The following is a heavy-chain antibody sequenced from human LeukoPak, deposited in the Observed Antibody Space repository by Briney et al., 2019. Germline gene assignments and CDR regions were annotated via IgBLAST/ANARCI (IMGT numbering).Heavy chain of an antibody. CDR1: GFTFSDYA. CDR2: IRSKIYGGTI. Sequence: GGSLRLSCTTSGFTFSDYAVSWVRQAPGKGLEWVGFIRSKIYGGTIEYAASVKGRFTISRDDSKSIAYLQMDSLKIEDTAVYYCSSYRTLGHYFHYWGQGTLVTVSS. J-gene: IGHJ4*02. V-gene: IGHV3-49*04. CDR3: SSYRTLGHYFHY. D-gene: IGHD7-27*01.